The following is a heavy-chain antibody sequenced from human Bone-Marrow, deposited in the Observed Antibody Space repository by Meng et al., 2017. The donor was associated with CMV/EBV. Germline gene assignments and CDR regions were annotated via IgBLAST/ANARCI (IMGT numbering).Heavy chain of an antibody. CDR1: GFTFSDYY. CDR2: ISSSGSTI. D-gene: IGHD4-23*01. J-gene: IGHJ2*01. Sequence: GESLKISCAASGFTFSDYYMSWIRQAPGKGLEWVSYISSSGSTIYYADSVKGRFTISRDNAKNSLYLQMNSLRAEDTAVYYCARAGGNSIYWYFDLWGRGTLVTVSS. V-gene: IGHV3-11*04. CDR3: ARAGGNSIYWYFDL.